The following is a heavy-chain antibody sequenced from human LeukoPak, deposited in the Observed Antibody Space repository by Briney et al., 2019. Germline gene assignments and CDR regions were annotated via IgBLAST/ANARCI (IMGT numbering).Heavy chain of an antibody. Sequence: GGSLRLSCAASGFTFSTYVMHWVRQAPGKGLEWVALIQSDGGNEYYADSVKGRFTISRDNSKNTLYLQMNSLRAEDTAIYYCVADFDYWGQGTLVTVS. CDR2: IQSDGGNE. D-gene: IGHD6-19*01. CDR1: GFTFSTYV. CDR3: VADFDY. J-gene: IGHJ4*02. V-gene: IGHV3-30*02.